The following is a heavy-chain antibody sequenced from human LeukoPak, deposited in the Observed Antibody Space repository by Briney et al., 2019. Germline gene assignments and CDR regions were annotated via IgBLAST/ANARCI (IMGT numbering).Heavy chain of an antibody. J-gene: IGHJ5*02. CDR3: ARDPNLYGSGSSTYNWFDP. D-gene: IGHD3-10*01. V-gene: IGHV1-18*01. CDR1: GYTFTSYG. CDR2: ISAYNGNT. Sequence: ASVKVSSKASGYTFTSYGISWVRQAPGQGLEWMGWISAYNGNTNYAQKLQGRVTMTTDTSTSTAYMELRSLRSDDTAVYYCARDPNLYGSGSSTYNWFDPWGQGTLVTVSS.